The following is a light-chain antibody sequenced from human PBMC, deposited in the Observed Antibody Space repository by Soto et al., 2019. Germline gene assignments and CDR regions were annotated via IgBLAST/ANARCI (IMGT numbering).Light chain of an antibody. Sequence: LQMSQPPSTLSASAGDRVTITCRASVSISNFLAWYQQKPGKAPNLLIYYASSLESGVPSRFSGSGSGTEFSLTNSSLQPDDFATYYCEQYNNYSRTFGQGTKVDIK. CDR3: EQYNNYSRT. CDR1: VSISNF. J-gene: IGKJ1*01. CDR2: YAS. V-gene: IGKV1-5*03.